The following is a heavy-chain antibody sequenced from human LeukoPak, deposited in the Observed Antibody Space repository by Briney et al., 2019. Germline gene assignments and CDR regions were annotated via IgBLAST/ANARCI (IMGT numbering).Heavy chain of an antibody. D-gene: IGHD3-10*01. J-gene: IGHJ5*02. CDR2: IYPGDSDT. Sequence: PGESLKISCKGSGYSFTSYWIGWVRQMPGKGLEWMGIIYPGDSDTRYSPSFQGQVTISADKSISTAYLQWSSLKASDTAMYYCARLEVSHYYGDSNWFDPWGQGTLVTVSS. CDR1: GYSFTSYW. V-gene: IGHV5-51*01. CDR3: ARLEVSHYYGDSNWFDP.